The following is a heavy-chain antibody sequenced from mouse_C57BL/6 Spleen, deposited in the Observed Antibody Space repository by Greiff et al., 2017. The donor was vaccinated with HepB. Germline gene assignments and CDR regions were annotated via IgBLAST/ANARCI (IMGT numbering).Heavy chain of an antibody. Sequence: QVQLKQPGAELVMPGASVKLSCKASGYTFTSYWMHWVKQRPGQGLEWIGEIDPSDSYTNYNQKFKGKSTLTVDKSSSTAYMQLSSLTSEDSAVYYCARRGGSFDYWGQGTTLTVSS. V-gene: IGHV1-69*01. J-gene: IGHJ2*01. CDR3: ARRGGSFDY. CDR2: IDPSDSYT. CDR1: GYTFTSYW.